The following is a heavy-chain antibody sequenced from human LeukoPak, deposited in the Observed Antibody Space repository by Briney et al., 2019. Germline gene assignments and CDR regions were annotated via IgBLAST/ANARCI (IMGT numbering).Heavy chain of an antibody. V-gene: IGHV3-23*01. CDR3: TKTTTGYNSCQYPGWPADH. J-gene: IGHJ4*02. CDR2: IFGSGGSA. D-gene: IGHD3-22*01. Sequence: GGSLRLSCTASGFTFNNYAMYWVRQAPRKGLEWVAGIFGSGGSAHYADSVKGRFTISKDNSKNTVYLQMGSPRGEDTGLLYCTKTTTGYNSCQYPGWPADHWGQGALVTLPS. CDR1: GFTFNNYA.